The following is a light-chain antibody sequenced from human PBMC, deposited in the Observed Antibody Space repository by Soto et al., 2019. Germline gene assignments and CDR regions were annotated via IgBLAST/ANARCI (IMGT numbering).Light chain of an antibody. CDR1: SSDVGAYNS. CDR3: SSYTSSSTYV. CDR2: DVS. V-gene: IGLV2-14*03. J-gene: IGLJ1*01. Sequence: QSVLTQPASVSRSPGQSIAISCTGTSSDVGAYNSVSWYQQHPGRAPKLMIHDVSNRPSGVSNRFSGSKSGNTASLTISGLQAEDEADYYCSSYTSSSTYVFGTGTKLTVL.